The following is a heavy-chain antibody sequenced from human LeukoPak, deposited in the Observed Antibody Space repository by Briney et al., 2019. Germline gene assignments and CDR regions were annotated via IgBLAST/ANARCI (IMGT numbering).Heavy chain of an antibody. Sequence: RAGGSLRLSCAASGFTVSSNYMSWIRQAPGKGLEWVSVIYSGGSTYYADSVKGRFTISRDNSKNTLYLQMNSLRAEDTAVYYCARAHALGAHLDYWGQGTLVTVSS. CDR1: GFTVSSNY. CDR3: ARAHALGAHLDY. D-gene: IGHD1-26*01. J-gene: IGHJ4*02. CDR2: IYSGGST. V-gene: IGHV3-53*01.